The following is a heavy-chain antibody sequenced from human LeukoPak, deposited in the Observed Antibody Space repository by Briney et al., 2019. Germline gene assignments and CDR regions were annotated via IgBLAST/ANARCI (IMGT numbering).Heavy chain of an antibody. Sequence: ASVKVSCKASGYTFTSYGISWVRQAPGQGLEWMGWISAYNGNTNYAQKLQGRVTMTTDTSTSTAYMDLRSLRSDDTAVYYCARDLSWLRSFYFDYWGQGILVTVSS. D-gene: IGHD5-12*01. CDR3: ARDLSWLRSFYFDY. J-gene: IGHJ4*02. CDR2: ISAYNGNT. CDR1: GYTFTSYG. V-gene: IGHV1-18*01.